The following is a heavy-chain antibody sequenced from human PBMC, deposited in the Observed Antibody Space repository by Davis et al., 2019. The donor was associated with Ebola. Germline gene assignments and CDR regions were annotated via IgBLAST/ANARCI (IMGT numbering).Heavy chain of an antibody. CDR3: ARERAAAYFDY. D-gene: IGHD6-13*01. V-gene: IGHV3-48*03. Sequence: GESLKISCAASGFTFSSYAMNWVRQAPGKGLEWVSYISSSGSTIYYADSVKGRFTISRDNAKNSLYLQMNSLRAEDTAVYYCARERAAAYFDYWGQGTLVTVSS. CDR2: ISSSGSTI. J-gene: IGHJ4*02. CDR1: GFTFSSYA.